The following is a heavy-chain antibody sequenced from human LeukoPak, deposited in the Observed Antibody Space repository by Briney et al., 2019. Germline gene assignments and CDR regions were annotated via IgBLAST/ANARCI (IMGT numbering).Heavy chain of an antibody. CDR3: AKDRGRTWVQVAN. CDR1: GFTFSSDA. D-gene: IGHD2-15*01. Sequence: GGSLRLSCIGAGFTFSSDAMGWVRQAPGKGLEWVSGISGSGGSTYYADSVKGRFTISRDNSKNTLYLQMNSLRVEDTAVYYCAKDRGRTWVQVANWGQGTLVTVSS. CDR2: ISGSGGST. V-gene: IGHV3-23*01. J-gene: IGHJ4*02.